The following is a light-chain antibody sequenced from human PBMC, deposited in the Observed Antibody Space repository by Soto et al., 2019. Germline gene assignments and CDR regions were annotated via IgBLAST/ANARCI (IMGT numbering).Light chain of an antibody. CDR2: DVS. CDR3: SSYTSSSTLGGV. J-gene: IGLJ1*01. Sequence: QSVLTQPASVSGSPGQSITISCTGTSSDVGGYNYVSWYQRHPGKAPKLMIYDVSNRPSGVSNRFSGSKSGNTASLTISWLQAEDEADYYCSSYTSSSTLGGVFGTGTKVTVL. CDR1: SSDVGGYNY. V-gene: IGLV2-14*03.